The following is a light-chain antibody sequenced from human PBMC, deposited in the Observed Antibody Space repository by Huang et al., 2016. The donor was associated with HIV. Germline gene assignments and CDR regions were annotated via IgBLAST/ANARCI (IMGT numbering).Light chain of an antibody. CDR3: MQGLQTPYT. CDR1: QSLLRSSGYNY. V-gene: IGKV2-28*01. Sequence: DIVMTQSPLSLPATPGALAFISCNSSQSLLRSSGYNYLDWYLQKPGQSPQLLIYLCANRASGVPDRVSGSGAGTDFTLRISRVEAEDVGVYYCMQGLQTPYTFGQGTNLEIK. J-gene: IGKJ2*01. CDR2: LCA.